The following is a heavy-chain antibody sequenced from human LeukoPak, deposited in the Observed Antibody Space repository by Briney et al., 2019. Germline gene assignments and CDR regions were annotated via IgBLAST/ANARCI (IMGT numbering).Heavy chain of an antibody. Sequence: GPSVKVIRKASGYTFTGYYMQWVRQAPGQGLEWMGWINPNSIGTNYAQKFQCRVTMIRDSSSSTAYMVLSRVKSDDTAVYYCARDLIDDFWSGQEHRKWFGPWGQGTLVTVSS. J-gene: IGHJ5*02. D-gene: IGHD3-3*01. CDR1: GYTFTGYY. CDR3: ARDLIDDFWSGQEHRKWFGP. V-gene: IGHV1-2*02. CDR2: INPNSIGT.